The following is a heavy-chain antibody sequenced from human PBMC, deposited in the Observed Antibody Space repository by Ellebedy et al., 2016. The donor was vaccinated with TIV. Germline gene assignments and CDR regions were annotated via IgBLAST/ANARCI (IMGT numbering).Heavy chain of an antibody. CDR1: GFSFRSYW. CDR3: ARRGSYGDYAVQVNPWFDP. V-gene: IGHV3-7*01. J-gene: IGHJ5*02. CDR2: LRQDGDAK. D-gene: IGHD4-17*01. Sequence: GGSLRLSCIASGFSFRSYWMSWVRQAPGKRLEWVANLRQDGDAKYYVDSVKGRCTISRDNAKNSLYLQMNGLRAEDTAVYYCARRGSYGDYAVQVNPWFDPWGQGTLVTVSS.